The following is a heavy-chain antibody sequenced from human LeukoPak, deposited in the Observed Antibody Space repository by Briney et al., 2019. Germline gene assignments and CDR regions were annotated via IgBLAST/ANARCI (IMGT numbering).Heavy chain of an antibody. CDR1: GFTFTRYT. Sequence: GGSLRLSCAASGFTFTRYTISCVRQPPGKGLDWVSGISVSGATTNYADSVKGRSTISRDNAKNSLYLQMYSLRAEDTAVYYCAIDGEFLYDYVWGSYREFDYWGQGTLVTVSS. CDR3: AIDGEFLYDYVWGSYREFDY. J-gene: IGHJ4*02. V-gene: IGHV3-21*01. D-gene: IGHD3-16*02. CDR2: ISVSGATT.